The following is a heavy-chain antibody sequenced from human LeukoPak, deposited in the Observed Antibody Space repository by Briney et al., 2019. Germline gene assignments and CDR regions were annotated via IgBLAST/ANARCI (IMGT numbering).Heavy chain of an antibody. Sequence: GGSLRLSCAASGFTSSSYGMTWVRQAPGRGLEWVSTVNEGGENTHYADSVKGRFTISRDNAKNTLSLQMDSLRGEDSAMYYCATDTGAFHFAYWGQGTLVTVSS. J-gene: IGHJ4*02. V-gene: IGHV3-23*01. CDR1: GFTSSSYG. CDR2: VNEGGENT. CDR3: ATDTGAFHFAY. D-gene: IGHD2-8*02.